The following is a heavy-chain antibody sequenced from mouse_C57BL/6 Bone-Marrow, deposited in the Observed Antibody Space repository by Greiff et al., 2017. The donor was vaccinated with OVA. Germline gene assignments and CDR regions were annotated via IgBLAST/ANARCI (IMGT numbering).Heavy chain of an antibody. CDR1: GYAFSSYW. CDR3: ARGVHYSSPRWFAY. J-gene: IGHJ3*01. Sequence: VQLQQSGAELVKPGASVKISCKASGYAFSSYWMNWVKQRPGKGLEWIGQIYPGDGETNYNGKFKGKATLTADKSSSTAYMQLSSLTSEDSAVYFCARGVHYSSPRWFAYWGQGTLVTVSA. V-gene: IGHV1-80*01. D-gene: IGHD2-5*01. CDR2: IYPGDGET.